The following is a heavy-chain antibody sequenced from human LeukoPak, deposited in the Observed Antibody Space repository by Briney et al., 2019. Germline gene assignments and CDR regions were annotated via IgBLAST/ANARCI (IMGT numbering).Heavy chain of an antibody. Sequence: GGSLRLSCAASGFSFNNYVMSWVRQAPGKGLEWVSAISGDGARTYYTDSVKGRFTISGDNSKNMLDLQMNSLRAEDTAIYYCAKTVVVITFRFDSWGQGSLVTVSS. CDR3: AKTVVVITFRFDS. J-gene: IGHJ4*02. CDR1: GFSFNNYV. CDR2: ISGDGART. V-gene: IGHV3-23*01. D-gene: IGHD2-21*01.